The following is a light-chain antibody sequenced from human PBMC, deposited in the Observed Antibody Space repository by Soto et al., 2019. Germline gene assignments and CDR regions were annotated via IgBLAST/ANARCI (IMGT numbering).Light chain of an antibody. V-gene: IGKV1-17*01. CDR2: AAS. J-gene: IGKJ1*01. CDR3: LQHSTYPLT. CDR1: QGIRND. Sequence: DIQMTQFPSSLSASVGDRVTITCRASQGIRNDLAWYQQKPGKAPKRLIYAASSLQSGVQSRFSGSESGTEFTLAISSRQPEDFATFYCLQHSTYPLTFGQGTKVEIK.